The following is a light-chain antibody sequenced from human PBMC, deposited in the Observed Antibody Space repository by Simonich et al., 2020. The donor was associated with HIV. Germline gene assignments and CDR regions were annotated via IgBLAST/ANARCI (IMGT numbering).Light chain of an antibody. CDR2: GAS. V-gene: IGKV3-15*01. Sequence: EIVMTQSPATLSVSPGERATLSCRASQSVSSNLAWYQQKPGQAPRLLIYGASTRATGIPARCSGSGSGTEFTLTISSLQSEDFGVYYCQQYNKWPPTWTFGQGTKVEIK. CDR3: QQYNKWPPTWT. CDR1: QSVSSN. J-gene: IGKJ1*01.